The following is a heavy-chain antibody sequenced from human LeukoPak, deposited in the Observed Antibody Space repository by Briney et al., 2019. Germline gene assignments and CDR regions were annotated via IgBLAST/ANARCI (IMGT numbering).Heavy chain of an antibody. J-gene: IGHJ4*02. CDR3: ARDFGIGSGPAGFDY. CDR1: GYTFTSYH. V-gene: IGHV1-46*01. D-gene: IGHD2-15*01. CDR2: INPSGGTT. Sequence: ASVKVSCKASGYTFTSYHMHWVRQAPGQGLEWMGIINPSGGTTNYAQKLQGRVTMTTDTSTSTAYMELRSLRSDDTAVYYCARDFGIGSGPAGFDYWGQGTLVTVSS.